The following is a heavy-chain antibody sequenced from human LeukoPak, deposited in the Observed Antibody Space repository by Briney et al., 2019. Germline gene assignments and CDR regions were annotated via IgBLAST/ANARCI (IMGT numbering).Heavy chain of an antibody. D-gene: IGHD4-11*01. CDR1: GFTFNHYV. CDR2: IWSDGTNK. Sequence: GRSLRLSCAAAGFTFNHYVMHWVRQAPGKGLEWVAVIWSDGTNKYYADSVKGRFTISRDDSENTAYLQMSSLRPEDTGVYFCARDAQRGFDYSNSLKYWGQGTPVTVS. J-gene: IGHJ4*02. V-gene: IGHV3-33*01. CDR3: ARDAQRGFDYSNSLKY.